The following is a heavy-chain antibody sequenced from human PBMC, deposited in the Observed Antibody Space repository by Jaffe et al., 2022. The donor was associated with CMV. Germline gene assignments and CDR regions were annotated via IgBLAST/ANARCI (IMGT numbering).Heavy chain of an antibody. D-gene: IGHD4-17*01. V-gene: IGHV3-49*04. CDR3: TREGYGDQDYYYYYMDV. CDR2: IRSKAYGGTT. J-gene: IGHJ6*03. Sequence: EVQLVESGGGLVQPGRSLRLSCTASGFTFGDYAMSWVRQAPGKGLEWVGFIRSKAYGGTTEYAASVKGRFTISRDDSKSIAYLQMNSLKTEDTAVYYCTREGYGDQDYYYYYMDVWGKGTTVTVSS. CDR1: GFTFGDYA.